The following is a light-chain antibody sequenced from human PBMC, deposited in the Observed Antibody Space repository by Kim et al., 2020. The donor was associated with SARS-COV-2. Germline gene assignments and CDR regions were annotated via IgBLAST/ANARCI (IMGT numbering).Light chain of an antibody. J-gene: IGLJ1*01. CDR2: EVS. Sequence: QSVTISCTGTSSDVGGYNYVSWYQQHPGKAPKVMIYEVSKRPSGVPDRFSGSKSGNTASLTVSGLQAEDEADYYCSSYVGSNNFFVFGTGTKVTVL. CDR1: SSDVGGYNY. CDR3: SSYVGSNNFFV. V-gene: IGLV2-8*01.